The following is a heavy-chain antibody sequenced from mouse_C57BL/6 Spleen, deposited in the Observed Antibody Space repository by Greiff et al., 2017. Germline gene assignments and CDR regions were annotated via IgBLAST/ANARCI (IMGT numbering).Heavy chain of an antibody. CDR2: IDPEDGET. CDR1: GFNIKDYY. V-gene: IGHV14-2*01. Sequence: EVKLVESGAELVKPGASVKLSCTASGFNIKDYYMHWVKQRTEQGLEWIGRIDPEDGETKYAPKFQGKATITADTSSNTAYLQLSSLTSEDTAVYYCARSYGSSRGYAMDYWGQGTSVTVSS. D-gene: IGHD1-1*01. CDR3: ARSYGSSRGYAMDY. J-gene: IGHJ4*01.